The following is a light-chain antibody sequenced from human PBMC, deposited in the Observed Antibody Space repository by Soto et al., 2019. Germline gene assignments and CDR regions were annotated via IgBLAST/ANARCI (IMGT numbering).Light chain of an antibody. V-gene: IGKV1-5*01. CDR1: QSIGRW. Sequence: DIQMPQSASSLSASVGDTVTVTCRASQSIGRWLAWYQQKPGKAPKLLIFDASTLENGVPARFSGSRSGPEFSLTISSLQPDDFATYYCQQYYSYWTFGQGTKVDIK. CDR2: DAS. J-gene: IGKJ1*01. CDR3: QQYYSYWT.